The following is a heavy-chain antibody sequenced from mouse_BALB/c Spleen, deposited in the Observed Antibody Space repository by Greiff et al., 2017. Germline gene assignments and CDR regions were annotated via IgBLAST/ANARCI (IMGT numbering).Heavy chain of an antibody. CDR3: AGAYYGNPFDY. J-gene: IGHJ2*01. CDR2: ISNGGGST. Sequence: EVHLVESGGGLVQPGGSLKLSCAASGFTFSSYTMSWVRQTPEKRLEWVAYISNGGGSTYYPDTVKGRFTISRDNAKNTLYLQMSSLKSEDTAMYYCAGAYYGNPFDYWGQGTTLTVSS. D-gene: IGHD2-10*01. CDR1: GFTFSSYT. V-gene: IGHV5-12-2*01.